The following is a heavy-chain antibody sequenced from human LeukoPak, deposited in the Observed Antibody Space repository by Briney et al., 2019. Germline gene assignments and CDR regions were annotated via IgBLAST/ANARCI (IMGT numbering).Heavy chain of an antibody. CDR1: GGTFSSYA. D-gene: IGHD3-22*01. CDR3: ATAGVGNYYDSSGYSGYFDY. CDR2: IIPILGTA. J-gene: IGHJ4*02. Sequence: ASVKVSCKASGGTFSSYAISWVRQAPGQGLEWMGRIIPILGTANYAQKFQGRVTITADKSTSTAYMELSSLRSEDTAVYYCATAGVGNYYDSSGYSGYFDYWGQGTLVTVSS. V-gene: IGHV1-69*04.